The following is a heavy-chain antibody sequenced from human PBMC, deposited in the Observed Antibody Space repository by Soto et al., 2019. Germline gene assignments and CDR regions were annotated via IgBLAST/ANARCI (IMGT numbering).Heavy chain of an antibody. V-gene: IGHV3-7*01. Sequence: EVQLVESGGGLVQPGGSLRLSCGASGFTFSTYWMSWVRQAPGKGLEWLADMKQGERKTTTNYADSVKGRFTISSDNAANSLYLQMTSLRDEDTAVYYCARDSNDYGDYGWYFDLWGRGTLVTVSS. CDR1: GFTFSTYW. J-gene: IGHJ2*01. CDR2: MKQGERKTTT. CDR3: ARDSNDYGDYGWYFDL. D-gene: IGHD4-17*01.